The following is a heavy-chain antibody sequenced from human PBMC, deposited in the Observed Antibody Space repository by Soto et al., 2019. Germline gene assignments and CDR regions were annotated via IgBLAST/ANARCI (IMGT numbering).Heavy chain of an antibody. CDR2: IYSGGST. CDR1: GFTVSSNY. J-gene: IGHJ4*02. V-gene: IGHV3-53*04. D-gene: IGHD3-9*01. Sequence: PGGSLRLSCAASGFTVSSNYMSWVRQAPGKGLEWVSVIYSGGSTYYADSVKGRFTISRHNSKNTLYLQMNSLRAEDTAVYYCATSNYDILTGYREIIRVPPIHYWGQGTLVTVSS. CDR3: ATSNYDILTGYREIIRVPPIHY.